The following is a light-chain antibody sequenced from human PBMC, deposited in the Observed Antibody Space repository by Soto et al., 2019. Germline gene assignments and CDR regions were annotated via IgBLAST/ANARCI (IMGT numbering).Light chain of an antibody. CDR1: SSDVGGYNY. J-gene: IGLJ1*01. Sequence: QSVLTQPASVSGSPGQSITVSCTGTSSDVGGYNYVSWYQQHPGKAPKLMIYDVSNRPSGVSNRFSGSKAGNTASLTSAGRQAEDEADYYCGSYASSSTYVFGTGTKLAVL. V-gene: IGLV2-14*01. CDR2: DVS. CDR3: GSYASSSTYV.